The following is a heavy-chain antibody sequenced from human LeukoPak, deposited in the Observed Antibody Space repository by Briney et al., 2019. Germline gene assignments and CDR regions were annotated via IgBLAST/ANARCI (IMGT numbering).Heavy chain of an antibody. J-gene: IGHJ4*02. CDR1: GGPISSGGDF. D-gene: IGHD3-16*01. CDR2: IHDSGST. Sequence: SETLSLTCTVSGGPISSGGDFCNGIRQHPGKGLEWIGYIHDSGSTYYKPSLKSRVTISVDTSKKQFSLKLSSVTAADTAVFYCARGRIEDACAFDYWGQGTLVTVSS. CDR3: ARGRIEDACAFDY. V-gene: IGHV4-31*03.